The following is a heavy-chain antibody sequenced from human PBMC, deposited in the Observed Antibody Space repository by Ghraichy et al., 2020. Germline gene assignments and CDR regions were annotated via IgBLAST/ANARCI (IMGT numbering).Heavy chain of an antibody. Sequence: ASVKVSCKASGYTFTSYYMHWVRQAPGQGLDWMGIINPSGGSTSYAQKFQGRVTMTRDTSTSTVYMELSSLRSEDTAVYYCARGGDCGGDCYYGVDVWGQGTTVTVSS. J-gene: IGHJ6*02. D-gene: IGHD2-21*01. CDR1: GYTFTSYY. CDR3: ARGGDCGGDCYYGVDV. V-gene: IGHV1-46*01. CDR2: INPSGGST.